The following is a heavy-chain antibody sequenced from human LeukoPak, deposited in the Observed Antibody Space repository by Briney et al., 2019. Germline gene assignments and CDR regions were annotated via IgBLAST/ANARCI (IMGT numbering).Heavy chain of an antibody. D-gene: IGHD6-19*01. J-gene: IGHJ2*01. CDR2: INPNSGGT. CDR3: ARSAVAGTGWYFDL. Sequence: ASVKVSCKASGYTFTGYYMHWVRQAPGQGDEWMGRINPNSGGTNYAQKFQGRGTINRDTANSTDYMEVRRQRCRDTGVYYCARSAVAGTGWYFDLWGRGTLVTVSS. V-gene: IGHV1-2*05. CDR1: GYTFTGYY.